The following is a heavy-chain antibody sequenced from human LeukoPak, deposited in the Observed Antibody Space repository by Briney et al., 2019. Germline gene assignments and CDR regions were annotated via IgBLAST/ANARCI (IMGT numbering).Heavy chain of an antibody. CDR2: INPNSGGT. V-gene: IGHV1-2*02. CDR3: AIHYDKRYYFDY. D-gene: IGHD3-22*01. Sequence: GASVKVSCSASGYTFTGNYMHWVRHAHGQGLEWMGWINPNSGGTKYAQTSLGRVTMTRDTSITTAYIELISLSSDDTAVYYCAIHYDKRYYFDYWGQGTLVTV. CDR1: GYTFTGNY. J-gene: IGHJ4*02.